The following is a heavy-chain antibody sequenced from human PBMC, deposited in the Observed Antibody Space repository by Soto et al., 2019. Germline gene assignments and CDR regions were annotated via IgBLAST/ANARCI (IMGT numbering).Heavy chain of an antibody. CDR1: GYTFTGYY. V-gene: IGHV1-2*04. Sequence: QVQLVQSGAEVKKPGASVKVSCKASGYTFTGYYMHWVRQAPGQGLEWMGWINPNSGGTNYAQKFQGWVTMTRDTAISKANRERRRLRSEDTAVYYCSGGGLVGGVSDAFDIWGQGTMVTVSS. D-gene: IGHD3-10*01. CDR3: SGGGLVGGVSDAFDI. J-gene: IGHJ3*02. CDR2: INPNSGGT.